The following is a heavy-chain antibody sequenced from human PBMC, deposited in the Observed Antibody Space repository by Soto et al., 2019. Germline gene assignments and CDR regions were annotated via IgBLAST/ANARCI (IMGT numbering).Heavy chain of an antibody. CDR3: ERSGGSHGDF. CDR2: VSNDGYNK. V-gene: IGHV3-30-3*01. D-gene: IGHD3-16*01. J-gene: IGHJ4*02. CDR1: GFSFSSYV. Sequence: PGGSLRLSCAASGFSFSSYVMHWVRQAPGKGLEWVAGVSNDGYNKDNADSVKGRFTVSRDNSKNTLYLQMTSLRDEDTAVYYCERSGGSHGDFWGQGTLVTVSS.